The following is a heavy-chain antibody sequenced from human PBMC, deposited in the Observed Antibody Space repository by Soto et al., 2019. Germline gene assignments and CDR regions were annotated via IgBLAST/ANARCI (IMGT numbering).Heavy chain of an antibody. CDR3: ARDPQTFVTIFGVSEYDY. V-gene: IGHV1-18*01. D-gene: IGHD3-3*01. J-gene: IGHJ4*02. CDR2: ISAYNGNT. Sequence: ASVKVSCKASGYTFTSYGISWVRQAPGQGLEWMGWISAYNGNTNYAQKLQGRVTMTTDTSTSTAYMELRSLRSDDTAVYYCARDPQTFVTIFGVSEYDYWGQGTLVTVSS. CDR1: GYTFTSYG.